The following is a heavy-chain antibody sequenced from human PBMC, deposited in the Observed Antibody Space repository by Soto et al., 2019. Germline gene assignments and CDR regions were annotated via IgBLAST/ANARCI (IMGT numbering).Heavy chain of an antibody. CDR2: IGHLENT. CDR3: GMGGGNDPFDS. V-gene: IGHV4-30-2*06. CDR1: GGSLTPGGFS. J-gene: IGHJ4*02. Sequence: QLRLQESGSGVVRTSETLSLTCTVSGGSLTPGGFSWSWIRQSPGKGLEWIGYIGHLENTYFHPTLKSRVAMSIDRSKHQFSLNLGSVTGADRAVYSCGMGGGNDPFDSWGQGVLVSVSA. D-gene: IGHD1-1*01.